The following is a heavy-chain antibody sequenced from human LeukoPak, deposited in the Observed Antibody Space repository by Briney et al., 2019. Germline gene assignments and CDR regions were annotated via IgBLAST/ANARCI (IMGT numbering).Heavy chain of an antibody. CDR1: GYYISSGYY. D-gene: IGHD3-16*01. CDR3: ARASDVWGSYPFVVDP. J-gene: IGHJ5*02. V-gene: IGHV4-38-2*01. Sequence: SETLSLTCGVSGYYISSGYYWGWIRPPPGKGLGWIGSMYHSGSTYYNPSLKSRVTISVDTSKNQFSLKLNSVTAADTAVYYCARASDVWGSYPFVVDPWGQGTLVIVSS. CDR2: MYHSGST.